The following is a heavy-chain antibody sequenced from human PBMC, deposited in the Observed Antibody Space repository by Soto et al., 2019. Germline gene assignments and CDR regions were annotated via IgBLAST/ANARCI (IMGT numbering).Heavy chain of an antibody. CDR3: ARVRFYEGSSGYRGFDY. CDR2: VSVSGGTT. Sequence: GGSLRLSCAASGFIFNNYAMSWVRQAQGKGLEWVSTVSVSGGTTYYADSLKGRFTISRDNSKKTVYLQMNRLRADDTAIYYCARVRFYEGSSGYRGFDYWGQGTRVTVS. J-gene: IGHJ4*02. CDR1: GFIFNNYA. V-gene: IGHV3-23*01. D-gene: IGHD3-22*01.